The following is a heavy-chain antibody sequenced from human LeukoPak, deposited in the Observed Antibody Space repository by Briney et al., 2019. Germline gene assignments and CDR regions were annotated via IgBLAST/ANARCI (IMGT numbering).Heavy chain of an antibody. CDR1: GFTFSSYW. Sequence: GGSLRLSCAASGFTFSSYWMGWVRQAPGKGLEWVANIKQDGSETYYVDSVKGRFTVSRDNARNSLYLQMISLGAEDTAVYYCARITTGASFDFWGQGTLVTVSS. CDR3: ARITTGASFDF. V-gene: IGHV3-7*01. D-gene: IGHD1-1*01. J-gene: IGHJ4*02. CDR2: IKQDGSET.